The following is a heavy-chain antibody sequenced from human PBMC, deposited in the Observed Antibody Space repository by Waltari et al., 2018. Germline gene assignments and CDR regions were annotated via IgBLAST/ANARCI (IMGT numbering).Heavy chain of an antibody. CDR1: GGTCSSYA. J-gene: IGHJ4*02. CDR3: ARERDGYNPLFDY. D-gene: IGHD5-12*01. Sequence: QVQLVQAGTEVKKPGSAVKVSCRASGGTCSSYAISWVRQAPGQGLEWLGGIIPIFGTANYAQKFQGRVTITADESTSTAYMELSSLRSEDTAVYYCARERDGYNPLFDYWGQGTLVTVSS. CDR2: IIPIFGTA. V-gene: IGHV1-69*12.